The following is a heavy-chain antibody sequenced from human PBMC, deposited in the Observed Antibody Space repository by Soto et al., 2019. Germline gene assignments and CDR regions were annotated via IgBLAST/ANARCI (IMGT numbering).Heavy chain of an antibody. CDR1: GFTFSSYG. CDR3: ARVNSNWNYYYYYMDV. Sequence: GGSLRLSCAASGFTFSSYGMHWVRQAPGKGLEWVAVIWYDGSNKYYADSVKGRFTISRDNSKNTLYLQMNSLRAEDTAVYYCARVNSNWNYYYYYMDVWGKGTTVTVSS. CDR2: IWYDGSNK. V-gene: IGHV3-33*01. D-gene: IGHD1-20*01. J-gene: IGHJ6*03.